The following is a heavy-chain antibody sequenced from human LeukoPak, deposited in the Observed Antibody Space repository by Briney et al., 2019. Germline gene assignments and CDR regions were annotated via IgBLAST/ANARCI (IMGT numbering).Heavy chain of an antibody. CDR2: INPNSGGT. CDR1: GYTFTRYY. J-gene: IGHJ6*03. V-gene: IGHV1-2*02. D-gene: IGHD2-15*01. CDR3: ARPALQGVCDNRTCSGFYYYTDV. Sequence: ASVKVSCKASGYTFTRYYIHWVRQAPGQGLEWMGWINPNSGGTNFALKFQVRVTMTRDTSSNTDYMELTRLKSDDTAVYYCARPALQGVCDNRTCSGFYYYTDVWGTGTTVAVSS.